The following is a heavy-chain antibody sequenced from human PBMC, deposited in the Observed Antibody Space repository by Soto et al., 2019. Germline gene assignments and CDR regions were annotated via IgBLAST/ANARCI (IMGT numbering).Heavy chain of an antibody. CDR2: IRYTGSN. CDR3: ARGAYYYDSTGYGYWFDP. J-gene: IGHJ5*02. Sequence: SETLSLTCSVSGGSIRSYYWSWIRQSPGMGLEWIGYIRYTGSNNYNPSLKSRVTILIDTSRNQFSLKLSSVTAADTAVYYCARGAYYYDSTGYGYWFDPWGQGTLVTVSS. D-gene: IGHD3-22*01. CDR1: GGSIRSYY. V-gene: IGHV4-59*01.